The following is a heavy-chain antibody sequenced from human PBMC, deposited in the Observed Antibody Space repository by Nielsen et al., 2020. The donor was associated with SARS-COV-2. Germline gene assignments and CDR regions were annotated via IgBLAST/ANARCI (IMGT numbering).Heavy chain of an antibody. CDR1: GFTFNNFA. V-gene: IGHV3-30-3*01. D-gene: IGHD4/OR15-4a*01. CDR2: IAYDGSNE. Sequence: GESLKISCVASGFTFNNFAMHWVRQAPGKGLQWLADIAYDGSNEHHLDSVKGRFTISRDNSKNTLFLQMNSLRSEDTAVYYCARDDMFYGGSIANWGQGTLVTVSS. J-gene: IGHJ4*02. CDR3: ARDDMFYGGSIAN.